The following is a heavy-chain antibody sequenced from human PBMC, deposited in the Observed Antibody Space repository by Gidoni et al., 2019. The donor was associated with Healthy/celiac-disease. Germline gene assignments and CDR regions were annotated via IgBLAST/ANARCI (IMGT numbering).Heavy chain of an antibody. D-gene: IGHD1-26*01. CDR2: ISSSSSYI. CDR1: GFTFCSYS. V-gene: IGHV3-21*01. Sequence: EVQLVESGGGLVKPGGSLRLSCAASGFTFCSYSMNWVRQAPGKGLEWVSSISSSSSYIYYADSVKGRFTISRDNAKNSLYLQMNSLRAEDTAVYYCARDATIVGATTADYWGQGTLVTVSS. J-gene: IGHJ4*02. CDR3: ARDATIVGATTADY.